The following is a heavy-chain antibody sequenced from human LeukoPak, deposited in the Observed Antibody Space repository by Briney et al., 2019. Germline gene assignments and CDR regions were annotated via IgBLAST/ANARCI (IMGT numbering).Heavy chain of an antibody. V-gene: IGHV1-2*02. J-gene: IGHJ4*02. CDR2: INPNSGGT. CDR3: AREDYDSSGYHDY. Sequence: AASVKVSCKASGYTFTGYCMHWVRQAPGQGLEWMGWINPNSGGTNYAQKFQGRVTMTRDTSISTAYMELSRLRSDDTAVYYCAREDYDSSGYHDYWGQGTLVTVSS. D-gene: IGHD3-22*01. CDR1: GYTFTGYC.